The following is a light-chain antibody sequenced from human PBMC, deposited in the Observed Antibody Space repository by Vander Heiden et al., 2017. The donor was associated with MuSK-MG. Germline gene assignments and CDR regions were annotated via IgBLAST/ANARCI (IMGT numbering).Light chain of an antibody. CDR1: SSDVGAYNY. CDR3: SSYTSTSTVV. J-gene: IGLJ3*02. V-gene: IGLV2-14*03. CDR2: DLS. Sequence: SALTQPAPVSGSPGQSITISCTGSSSDVGAYNYVSRYQQHPGKAPKLIIFDLSNRPSGDSNRFSGSKSGNTASLAISGLQAEDEADYYCSSYTSTSTVVFGGGTRLTVL.